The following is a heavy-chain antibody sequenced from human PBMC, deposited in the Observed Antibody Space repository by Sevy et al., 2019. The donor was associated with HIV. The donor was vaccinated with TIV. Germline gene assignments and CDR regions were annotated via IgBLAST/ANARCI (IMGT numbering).Heavy chain of an antibody. CDR3: ARTREWVVRGVIISDWFDP. V-gene: IGHV1-2*06. Sequence: ASVKVSCKASGYTFTGYYMHWVRQAPGQGLEWMGRINPNSGGTNYAQKFQGRVTMTRDTSISTAYMELGRLRSDDTAVYYCARTREWVVRGVIISDWFDPWGQGTLVTVSS. CDR1: GYTFTGYY. CDR2: INPNSGGT. J-gene: IGHJ5*02. D-gene: IGHD3-10*01.